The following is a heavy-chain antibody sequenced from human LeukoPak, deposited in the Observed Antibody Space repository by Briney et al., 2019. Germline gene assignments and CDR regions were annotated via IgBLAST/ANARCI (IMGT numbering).Heavy chain of an antibody. CDR2: ISHDGSNK. J-gene: IGHJ4*02. Sequence: PGGSLRLSCAASGFTFSSYGMHWVRQPPDKGLEWVASISHDGSNKYYADSVKGRFTISRDNSKNTLFLQMDSRRPGDTAVYFCAKDSRSYDWSLANPDYWGQGTLVTVSS. V-gene: IGHV3-30*18. CDR1: GFTFSSYG. D-gene: IGHD3-9*01. CDR3: AKDSRSYDWSLANPDY.